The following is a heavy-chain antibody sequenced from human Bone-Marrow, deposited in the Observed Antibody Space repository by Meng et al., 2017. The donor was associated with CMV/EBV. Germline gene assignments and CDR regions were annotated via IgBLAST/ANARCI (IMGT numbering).Heavy chain of an antibody. J-gene: IGHJ4*02. CDR1: GFTFSSYA. CDR3: ARGGKNYGDY. D-gene: IGHD5-18*01. V-gene: IGHV3-30-3*01. CDR2: ILYDGSNK. Sequence: GGSLRLSCEASGFTFSSYAMHWVRQAPGKGLEWVAIILYDGSNKDYADSVKGRFTISRDNSKNTLYLQMNSLRAEDTAVYYCARGGKNYGDYWGQGTLVTVSS.